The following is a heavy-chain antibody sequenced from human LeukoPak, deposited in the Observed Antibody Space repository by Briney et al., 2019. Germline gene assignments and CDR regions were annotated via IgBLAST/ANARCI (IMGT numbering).Heavy chain of an antibody. CDR1: GFNVTRNY. CDR2: IYRGGTT. J-gene: IGHJ6*03. D-gene: IGHD2-8*01. V-gene: IGHV3-53*05. Sequence: GGSLRLSCAASGFNVTRNYINWVRLAPRRGLEWVSVIYRGGTTYYADSVKGRFSISRDSSKNILYLQMNSLRAEDTTIYYCAKDRCRNGIGCYYYYMDVWGKGTTVTISS. CDR3: AKDRCRNGIGCYYYYMDV.